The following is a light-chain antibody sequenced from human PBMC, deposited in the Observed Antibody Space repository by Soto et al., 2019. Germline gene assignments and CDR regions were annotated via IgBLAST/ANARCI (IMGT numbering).Light chain of an antibody. CDR2: GAS. CDR1: QSVSSN. J-gene: IGKJ4*01. V-gene: IGKV3-15*01. Sequence: EIVMTQSPATVSVSPGERATLSCRASQSVSSNLAWYQQKPGQAPRLLIYGASTRATGVPVRFSGSGSGTEFTLTISSLQSEDFEVYYCQQYSTWPLTFGGGTKVEIK. CDR3: QQYSTWPLT.